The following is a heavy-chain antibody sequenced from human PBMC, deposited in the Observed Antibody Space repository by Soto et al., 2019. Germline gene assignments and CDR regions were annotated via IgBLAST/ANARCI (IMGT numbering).Heavy chain of an antibody. V-gene: IGHV3-33*01. CDR1: GFTLSRFG. CDR2: IRHDGSKT. Sequence: QEQLVESGGGVVQPGRSLRLSCAASGFTLSRFGVHWVRQAPGKGLEWVAVIRHDGSKTSFIDSVKGRFTISRDNHRNEVVLQMDSLRADYTAVYRCARDFITGATYSGPSYYHMDVWGRGTTVTVSS. J-gene: IGHJ6*01. D-gene: IGHD1-20*01. CDR3: ARDFITGATYSGPSYYHMDV.